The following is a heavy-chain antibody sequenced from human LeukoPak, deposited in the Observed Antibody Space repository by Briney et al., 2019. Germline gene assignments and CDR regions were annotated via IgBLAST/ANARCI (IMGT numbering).Heavy chain of an antibody. CDR1: GGSFSGYY. J-gene: IGHJ4*02. D-gene: IGHD4-17*01. CDR2: INHSGST. CDR3: ATNPVTTVTVFDC. Sequence: PSETLSLTCAVYGGSFSGYYWSWIRQPPGKGLEWIGEINHSGSTNYNPSLKSRVTISVDTSKNQFSLKLSSVTAADTAVYYCATNPVTTVTVFDCWGQGTLVTVSS. V-gene: IGHV4-34*01.